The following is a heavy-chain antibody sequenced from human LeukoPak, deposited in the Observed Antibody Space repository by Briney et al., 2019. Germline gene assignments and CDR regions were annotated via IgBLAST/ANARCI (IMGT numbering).Heavy chain of an antibody. CDR3: AKERAAAVEGYFDY. CDR1: GFTFSSYG. V-gene: IGHV3-33*06. CDR2: IWYDGGDK. J-gene: IGHJ4*02. D-gene: IGHD6-13*01. Sequence: GRSLRLSCAASGFTFSSYGMHWVRQAPGKALEWVAVIWYDGGDKYYADSVKGRFTISRDNSKNTLYLQMNSLRAEDTAVYFCAKERAAAVEGYFDYWGQGTLVTVSS.